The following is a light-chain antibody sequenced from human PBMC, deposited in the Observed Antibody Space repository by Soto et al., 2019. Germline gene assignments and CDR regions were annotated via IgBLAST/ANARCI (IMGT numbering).Light chain of an antibody. CDR2: KAS. V-gene: IGKV1-5*03. CDR3: QQYNTDWT. Sequence: DIQMTPSPSTLYASVGDRVTITCRASQSISTWLAWYQQKAGKAPKLLISKASILESGVPSRFSGSGSGTEFTLTISSLQPDDFATYYCQQYNTDWTFGQGTKVEIK. J-gene: IGKJ1*01. CDR1: QSISTW.